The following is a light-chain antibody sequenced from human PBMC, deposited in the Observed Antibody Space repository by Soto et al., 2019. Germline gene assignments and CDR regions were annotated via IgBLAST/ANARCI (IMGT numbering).Light chain of an antibody. J-gene: IGKJ1*01. V-gene: IGKV3-15*01. CDR2: GAS. CDR3: QRHSNWPRT. CDR1: QSVGNN. Sequence: EIVLTQSPVTLSVSPGERATLSCRASQSVGNNLAWYQQKPGQAPRLLIHGASTRATGIPARFSGSGSGTEFTLTISSLQSEDSAIYYCQRHSNWPRTFRQGTKVEIK.